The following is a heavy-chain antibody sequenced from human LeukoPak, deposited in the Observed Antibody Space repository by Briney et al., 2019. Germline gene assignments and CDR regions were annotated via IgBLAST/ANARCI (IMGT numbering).Heavy chain of an antibody. V-gene: IGHV3-74*01. Sequence: HPGGSLRLSCAASGFTFSTYRMHWVRQAPGKGLVWVSRIKSDGSTNYADSVKGRFTISRDKANNTLSLQMNSLRPEDTGVYYCARAPSEIGGYYPEYFRHWGQGTLVTVSS. CDR1: GFTFSTYR. J-gene: IGHJ1*01. CDR2: IKSDGST. CDR3: ARAPSEIGGYYPEYFRH. D-gene: IGHD3-22*01.